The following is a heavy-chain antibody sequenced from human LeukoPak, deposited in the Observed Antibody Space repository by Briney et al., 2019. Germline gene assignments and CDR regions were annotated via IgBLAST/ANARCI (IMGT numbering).Heavy chain of an antibody. V-gene: IGHV3-7*01. Sequence: GGSLRLSCEVSGFTFTDYWMNWVRQAPGKGPEWVASIRQDGSEKTYVDSVKGRFTISRDNTKNSSSLQLNGLRAEDTAVYYCARDGTAAGLYFDLWGQGTLVTVSS. J-gene: IGHJ4*01. CDR3: ARDGTAAGLYFDL. D-gene: IGHD6-13*01. CDR1: GFTFTDYW. CDR2: IRQDGSEK.